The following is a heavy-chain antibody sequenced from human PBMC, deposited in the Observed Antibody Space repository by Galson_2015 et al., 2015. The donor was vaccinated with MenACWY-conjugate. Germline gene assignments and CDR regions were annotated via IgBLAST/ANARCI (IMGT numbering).Heavy chain of an antibody. CDR3: ARDLSDLWSGYYFDETSYGMDV. D-gene: IGHD3-3*01. Sequence: VIIYDGSKNYYADSVKGRFIISRDNSKNRLYLQMNSLRAEDTAVYHCARDLSDLWSGYYFDETSYGMDVWGQGTTVTVSS. V-gene: IGHV3-30*03. J-gene: IGHJ6*02. CDR2: IIYDGSKN.